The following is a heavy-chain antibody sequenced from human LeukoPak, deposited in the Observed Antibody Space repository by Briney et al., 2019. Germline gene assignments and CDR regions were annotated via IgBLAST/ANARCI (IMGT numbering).Heavy chain of an antibody. V-gene: IGHV1-2*06. Sequence: ASVKVSCKSSGYTFGAYYMYWVREAPGQGLEVMGRIHPDSGGTNSEQKFQDRVTMTRDTSMNTAYMELSGLRSDDTAIYYCARGSNISPRAFFDYWGQGTLVTVSS. CDR2: IHPDSGGT. CDR3: ARGSNISPRAFFDY. CDR1: GYTFGAYY. J-gene: IGHJ4*02. D-gene: IGHD3-3*02.